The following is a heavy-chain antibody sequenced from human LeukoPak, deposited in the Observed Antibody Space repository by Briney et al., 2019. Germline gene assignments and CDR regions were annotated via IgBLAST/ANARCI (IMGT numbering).Heavy chain of an antibody. CDR2: ISGSGGST. Sequence: GGSLRLSCAASGFTFSSYAMSWVRQAPGKGLEWVSAISGSGGSTYYADSVKGRFTISRDNSKNTLYLQMNSLRAEDTAVYYCAKVGLKAYFPSNDYWGQGTLVTVSS. V-gene: IGHV3-23*01. D-gene: IGHD2-21*01. J-gene: IGHJ4*02. CDR3: AKVGLKAYFPSNDY. CDR1: GFTFSSYA.